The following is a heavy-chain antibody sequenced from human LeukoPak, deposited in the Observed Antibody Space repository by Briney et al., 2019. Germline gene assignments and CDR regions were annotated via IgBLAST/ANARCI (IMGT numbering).Heavy chain of an antibody. J-gene: IGHJ4*02. CDR1: GFTLSSYA. CDR2: ISDSGGAT. D-gene: IGHD6-13*01. Sequence: GGSLRLSCAASGFTLSSYAMSWVRQAPGKGLEWVSGISDSGGATYYADSVRGRFTISRDNSKNTLYLEMNSLRAEDTAVYFCAKGISTSWRSFNYWGQGALVTVSS. V-gene: IGHV3-23*01. CDR3: AKGISTSWRSFNY.